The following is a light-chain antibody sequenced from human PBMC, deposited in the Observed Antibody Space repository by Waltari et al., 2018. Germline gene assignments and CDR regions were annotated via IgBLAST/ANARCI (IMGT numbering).Light chain of an antibody. Sequence: SYVLTQPPSVSVAPGKTASITCGGNNIESKSVHWYQQKPGQAPILVISYDSDRPSGSPERCAGSSSGNTATLTISRVEAGDEADYYCQVWDANTDPGVFGTGTEVTVL. V-gene: IGLV3-21*04. CDR3: QVWDANTDPGV. CDR1: NIESKS. J-gene: IGLJ1*01. CDR2: YDS.